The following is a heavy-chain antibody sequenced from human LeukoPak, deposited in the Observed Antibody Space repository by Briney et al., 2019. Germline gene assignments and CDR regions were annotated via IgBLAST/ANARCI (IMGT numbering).Heavy chain of an antibody. D-gene: IGHD6-19*01. J-gene: IGHJ6*02. CDR2: IYSGGST. V-gene: IGHV3-66*01. Sequence: VGSLRLSCAAPGFTFSSNYMSWVRQAPGKGLEWVSVIYSGGSTYYTDSVKGRFTISRDNSKNTLYLQMNSLRAEDTAVYYCARDRSSGWEDYYYGIDVWGQGTTVTVSS. CDR3: ARDRSSGWEDYYYGIDV. CDR1: GFTFSSNY.